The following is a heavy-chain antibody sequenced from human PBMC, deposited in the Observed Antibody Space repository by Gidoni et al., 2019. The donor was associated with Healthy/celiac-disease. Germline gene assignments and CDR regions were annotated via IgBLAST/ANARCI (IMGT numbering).Heavy chain of an antibody. V-gene: IGHV3-48*03. Sequence: EVQLVESGGGLVQPGGSLRLSCAASGFTFSSYEMNWVRQAPGKGLEWVSYISSSGSTIYYADSVKGRFTISRDNAKNSLYLQMNSLRAEDTAVYYCARAYSSSLNYYGMDVWGQGTTVTVSS. J-gene: IGHJ6*02. CDR3: ARAYSSSLNYYGMDV. D-gene: IGHD6-6*01. CDR1: GFTFSSYE. CDR2: ISSSGSTI.